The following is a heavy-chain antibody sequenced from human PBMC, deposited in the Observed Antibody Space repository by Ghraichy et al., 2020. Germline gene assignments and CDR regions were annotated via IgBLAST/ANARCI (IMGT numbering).Heavy chain of an antibody. Sequence: GGSLRLSCAASGFRFRSYGIHWVRQAPGKGLEWVSFMSVDGRNKYFGDSVKGRFTISRDNSNNTLSLQMNSLRPDDTAVYYCAKDCGEGGLFDYWCQGVLVSVFS. J-gene: IGHJ4*02. CDR1: GFRFRSYG. D-gene: IGHD4-17*01. CDR3: AKDCGEGGLFDY. CDR2: MSVDGRNK. V-gene: IGHV3-30*02.